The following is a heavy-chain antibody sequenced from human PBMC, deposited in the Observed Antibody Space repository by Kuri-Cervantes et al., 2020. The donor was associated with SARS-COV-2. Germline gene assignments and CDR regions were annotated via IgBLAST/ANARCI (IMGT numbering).Heavy chain of an antibody. CDR1: GFTFSSYA. CDR2: ISYDGNNK. J-gene: IGHJ4*02. D-gene: IGHD5-24*01. V-gene: IGHV3-30-3*01. Sequence: GESLKIPCAASGFTFSSYAMHWVRQAPGKGLEWVAVISYDGNNKYYADSVKGRFTISRDNSKNTLYLQMNSLRAEDRALYYGARLHRCRDGYNSYYFDYWGQGTLVTVSS. CDR3: ARLHRCRDGYNSYYFDY.